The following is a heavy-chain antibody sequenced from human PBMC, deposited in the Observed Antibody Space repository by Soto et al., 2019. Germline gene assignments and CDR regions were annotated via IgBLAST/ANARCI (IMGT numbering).Heavy chain of an antibody. Sequence: EVQLVETGGGLIQPGGSLRLSCAASGFTVSSNYMSWVRQAPGKGLEWVSVIYSGGSTYYADSVKGRFTISRDNSKNTLYLQMNSLRAEDTAVYYCARRRSGYDFYYYYYGMDVWGQGTTVTVSS. CDR1: GFTVSSNY. CDR3: ARRRSGYDFYYYYYGMDV. J-gene: IGHJ6*02. V-gene: IGHV3-53*02. CDR2: IYSGGST. D-gene: IGHD5-12*01.